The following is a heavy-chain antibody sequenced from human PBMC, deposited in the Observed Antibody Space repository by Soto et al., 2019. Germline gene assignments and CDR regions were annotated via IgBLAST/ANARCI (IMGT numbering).Heavy chain of an antibody. CDR1: GYSFTSYW. Sequence: PGESLRISCKGSGYSFTSYWIGWVRQMPGKGLEWMGIIYPGDSDTRYSPSFQGQVTISADKSISTAYLQWSSLKASDTAMYYCARHGAAVAGLYGMAVWGQGTTVTVSS. D-gene: IGHD6-19*01. J-gene: IGHJ6*02. V-gene: IGHV5-51*01. CDR2: IYPGDSDT. CDR3: ARHGAAVAGLYGMAV.